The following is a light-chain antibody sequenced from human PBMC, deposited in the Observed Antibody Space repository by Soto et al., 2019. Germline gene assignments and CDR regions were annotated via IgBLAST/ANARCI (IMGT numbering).Light chain of an antibody. Sequence: QSALTQPASVSGSPGQSITISCTGTSSDAGNYYFVSWYQQHPGKAPKVIIYEDSTRPSGVSNRISGSKSGNTASLTISGLQAEDEADYYCCSYAGSSTSWVFGGGTKVTVL. CDR2: EDS. V-gene: IGLV2-23*01. CDR3: CSYAGSSTSWV. J-gene: IGLJ3*02. CDR1: SSDAGNYYF.